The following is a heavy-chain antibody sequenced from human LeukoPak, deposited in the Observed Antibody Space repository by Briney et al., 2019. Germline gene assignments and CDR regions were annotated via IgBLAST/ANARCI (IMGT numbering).Heavy chain of an antibody. CDR2: ISYDGGYK. Sequence: GGSLRLSCSASGFTFSSYAMHWVRQAPGKGLEWVAVISYDGGYKYYADSVKGRFTISRDNAKNSLYLQMNSLRAEDTAVYYCASSSGSYSVWGQGTLVTVSS. D-gene: IGHD1-26*01. J-gene: IGHJ4*02. V-gene: IGHV3-30*04. CDR3: ASSSGSYSV. CDR1: GFTFSSYA.